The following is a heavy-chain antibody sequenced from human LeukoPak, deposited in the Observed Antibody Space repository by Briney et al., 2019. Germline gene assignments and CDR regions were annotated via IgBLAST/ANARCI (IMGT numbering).Heavy chain of an antibody. V-gene: IGHV3-30*02. CDR2: IDYDGRHA. Sequence: GGSLRLSCAASGFTFSSSGMHWVRQAPGKGLEWVAFIDYDGRHALYADSVKGRFTISRDNSKNTLYLQMNSLRAEDTAVYYCARGYGYYDSSGYPDAFDIWGQGTMVTVSS. D-gene: IGHD3-22*01. CDR1: GFTFSSSG. J-gene: IGHJ3*02. CDR3: ARGYGYYDSSGYPDAFDI.